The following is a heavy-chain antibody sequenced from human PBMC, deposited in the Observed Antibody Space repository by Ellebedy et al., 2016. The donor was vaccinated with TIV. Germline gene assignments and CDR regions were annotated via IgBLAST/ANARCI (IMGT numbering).Heavy chain of an antibody. D-gene: IGHD4-23*01. Sequence: SETLSLTCTVSGDSISRSSSYWGWIRQSPPKGLEWIGSIYDTGSTFYNPSLKSRVPISVDTSKSQFSLRLTSVTAADTAVYYCARHSYTSVVPHLDYWGQGTLVTVSS. CDR3: ARHSYTSVVPHLDY. CDR1: GDSISRSSSY. CDR2: IYDTGST. V-gene: IGHV4-39*01. J-gene: IGHJ4*02.